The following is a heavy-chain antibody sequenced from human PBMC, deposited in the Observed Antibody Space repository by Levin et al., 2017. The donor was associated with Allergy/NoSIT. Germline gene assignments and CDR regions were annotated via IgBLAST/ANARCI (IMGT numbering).Heavy chain of an antibody. CDR2: TYYSGST. Sequence: SETLSLTCTVSGGSVSSGSYYWSWIRQPPGKGLEWIGYTYYSGSTNYNPSLKSRVTISVDTSKNQFSLKLSPVTAADTAVYYCAASIAAAGTLGENSQTCDPWGQGTLVTVSS. CDR1: GGSVSSGSYY. D-gene: IGHD6-13*01. J-gene: IGHJ5*02. CDR3: AASIAAAGTLGENSQTCDP. V-gene: IGHV4-61*01.